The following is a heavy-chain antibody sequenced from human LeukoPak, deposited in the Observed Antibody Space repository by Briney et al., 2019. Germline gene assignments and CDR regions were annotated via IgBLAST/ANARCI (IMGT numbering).Heavy chain of an antibody. CDR2: MKEDGSET. V-gene: IGHV3-7*01. J-gene: IGHJ4*02. CDR1: GFTFSSYS. D-gene: IGHD3-10*01. Sequence: PGGSLRLSCVVSGFTFSSYSMIWVRQAPGKGLQWVANMKEDGSETNYVDSVKGRFTISRDNAKNSLYLQMNSLRAEDTAVYYCGRHRSGSGTYFIDYWGQGTLVSVSS. CDR3: GRHRSGSGTYFIDY.